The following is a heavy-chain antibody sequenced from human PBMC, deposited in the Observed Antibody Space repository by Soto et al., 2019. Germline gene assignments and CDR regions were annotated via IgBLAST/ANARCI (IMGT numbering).Heavy chain of an antibody. Sequence: GGSLRLSCAASGFTFSSYWMSWVRQAPGKGLEWVANIKQDGSEKYYVDSVKGRFTISRDNAKNSLYLQMNSLRAEDTAVYYCARLATYYYDSSGYSAFDIWGQGTMVTVSS. D-gene: IGHD3-22*01. CDR1: GFTFSSYW. CDR3: ARLATYYYDSSGYSAFDI. J-gene: IGHJ3*02. CDR2: IKQDGSEK. V-gene: IGHV3-7*04.